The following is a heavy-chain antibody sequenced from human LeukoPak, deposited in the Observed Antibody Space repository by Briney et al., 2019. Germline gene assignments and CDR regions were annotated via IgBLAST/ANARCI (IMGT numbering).Heavy chain of an antibody. CDR3: ARGLLLWFGELPTDFDY. CDR2: INAGNGNT. Sequence: ASVKVSCKASGYTFINFAINWGRQAPGQRPEWMGWINAGNGNTKYSQKFQGRVTITRDTSASTAYMELSSLRSEDTAVYYCARGLLLWFGELPTDFDYWGQGTLVTVSS. D-gene: IGHD3-10*01. CDR1: GYTFINFA. V-gene: IGHV1-3*01. J-gene: IGHJ4*02.